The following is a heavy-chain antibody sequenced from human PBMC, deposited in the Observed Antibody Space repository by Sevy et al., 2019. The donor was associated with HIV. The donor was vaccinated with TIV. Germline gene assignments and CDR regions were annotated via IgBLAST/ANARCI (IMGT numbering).Heavy chain of an antibody. CDR1: GFTFNDYY. D-gene: IGHD2-15*01. CDR3: ARGNPVYCVGGSCYRPIDY. Sequence: GGSLRLSCVVSGFTFNDYYMSWIRQAPGEGLEWVSHITTDGTAISYADSVKGRFTISRDNAKNSLYLQMNSLRAEDTAVYYCARGNPVYCVGGSCYRPIDYWGRGTLVTVSS. V-gene: IGHV3-11*01. J-gene: IGHJ4*02. CDR2: ITTDGTAI.